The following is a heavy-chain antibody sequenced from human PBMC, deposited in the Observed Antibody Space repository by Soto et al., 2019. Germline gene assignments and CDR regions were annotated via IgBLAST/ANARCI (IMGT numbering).Heavy chain of an antibody. V-gene: IGHV3-66*01. CDR1: GFTVSSNY. D-gene: IGHD2-15*01. CDR2: IYSGGST. CDR3: ARGGVYCSGGSCYRDY. Sequence: GGSLRLSCAASGFTVSSNYMSWVRQAPGKGLEWVSVIYSGGSTYYADSVKGRFTISRDNSKNTLYLQMNSLRAEDTAVYYCARGGVYCSGGSCYRDYWGQGTLVTVSS. J-gene: IGHJ4*02.